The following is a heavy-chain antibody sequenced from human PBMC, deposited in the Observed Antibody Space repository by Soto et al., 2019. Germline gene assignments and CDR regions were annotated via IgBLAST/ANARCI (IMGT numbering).Heavy chain of an antibody. J-gene: IGHJ4*02. CDR1: GDSITSNSYF. Sequence: SETLSLTCTVSGDSITSNSYFWAWTRQPPGKGLEWIGSIYYSGTTYHNPSLKSRVTISVDRSNNQFSLKLTSVTAADTAVYYCARHFSVVHFDYWGQGTPVTVSS. CDR2: IYYSGTT. V-gene: IGHV4-39*01. CDR3: ARHFSVVHFDY.